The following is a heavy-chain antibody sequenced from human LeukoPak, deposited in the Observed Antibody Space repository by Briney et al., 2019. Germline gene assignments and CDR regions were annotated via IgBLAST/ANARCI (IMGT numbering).Heavy chain of an antibody. Sequence: GGSLRLSCAASGFTFSSYAMSWVRQAPGKGLEWVSAISGSGGSTYYADSVKGRFTISRDNSKNTLYLQMNSLRAEDTAVYYCAKFVGTSYCGGDCGSPQGAFDIWGQGTMVTVSS. CDR2: ISGSGGST. CDR1: GFTFSSYA. V-gene: IGHV3-23*01. J-gene: IGHJ3*02. CDR3: AKFVGTSYCGGDCGSPQGAFDI. D-gene: IGHD2-21*02.